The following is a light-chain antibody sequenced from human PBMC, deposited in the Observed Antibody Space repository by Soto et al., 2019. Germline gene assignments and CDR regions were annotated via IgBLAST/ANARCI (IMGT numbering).Light chain of an antibody. Sequence: DIQMTQSPSTLSGSVGDRVTITFRASQTISSWLAWYQQKPGKAPKLLIYKASTLKSGVPSRFSGSGSGTDFTFTISSLQPEDIATYYRQQYDNLPLTFGGGTKV. CDR2: KAS. J-gene: IGKJ4*01. CDR3: QQYDNLPLT. V-gene: IGKV1-5*03. CDR1: QTISSW.